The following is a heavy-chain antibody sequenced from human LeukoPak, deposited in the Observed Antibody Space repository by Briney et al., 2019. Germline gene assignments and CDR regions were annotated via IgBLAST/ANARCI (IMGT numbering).Heavy chain of an antibody. D-gene: IGHD5-12*01. V-gene: IGHV3-53*05. CDR2: NMNGVT. CDR1: GFTVSANY. Sequence: PGGSLRLSCAASGFTVSANYMSWVCQAPAKGLEWVSVNMNGVTYHADSVKGRFTISRDDSKNTVYLQMNSLRAEDTAVYYCAKGGRWLLGSLYFDYWGQGALVTVSS. CDR3: AKGGRWLLGSLYFDY. J-gene: IGHJ4*02.